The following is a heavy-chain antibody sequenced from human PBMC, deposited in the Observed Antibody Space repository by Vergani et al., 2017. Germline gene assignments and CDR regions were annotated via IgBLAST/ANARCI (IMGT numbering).Heavy chain of an antibody. CDR3: ARDMTVNEGWFDL. Sequence: EVKLVQSGGGLVQPGGSLRLSCAASGFTSSAHWMHWVRQVPGKGLVWVSRINTDGSITDYADSVKGRFTTSRDNAKKILYLQRSSLGAEDTAVYYCARDMTVNEGWFDLWGQGTLVTVSS. D-gene: IGHD1-1*01. CDR1: GFTSSAHW. J-gene: IGHJ5*02. V-gene: IGHV3-74*01. CDR2: INTDGSIT.